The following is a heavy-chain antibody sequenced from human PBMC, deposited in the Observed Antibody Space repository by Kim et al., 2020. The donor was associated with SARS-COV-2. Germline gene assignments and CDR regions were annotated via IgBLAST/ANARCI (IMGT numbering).Heavy chain of an antibody. J-gene: IGHJ6*01. CDR1: GFNFRDHG. CDR3: AKDIGYYGSGSYAMDV. D-gene: IGHD3-10*01. V-gene: IGHV3-43*02. CDR2: ISGDGTST. Sequence: GGSLRLSCGVSGFNFRDHGMHWVRQAPGKGLEWVSLISGDGTSTYYADFVKGRFTISRDNSKNSLYLQMNSLRSEDSALYYFAKDIGYYGSGSYAMDVWG.